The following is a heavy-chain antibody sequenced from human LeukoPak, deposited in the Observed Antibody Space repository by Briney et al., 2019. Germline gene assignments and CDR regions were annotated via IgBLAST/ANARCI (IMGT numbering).Heavy chain of an antibody. CDR1: GFTFSSYA. CDR2: ISYDGSNK. J-gene: IGHJ3*02. CDR3: ARFPMVRGVIGAFDI. Sequence: PGGSLRLSCAASGFTFSSYAMHWVRQAPGKGLEWVAVISYDGSNKYYADSVKGRFTISRDNSKNTLYLQMNSLRAEDTAVYYCARFPMVRGVIGAFDIWGQGTMVTVSS. D-gene: IGHD3-10*01. V-gene: IGHV3-30-3*01.